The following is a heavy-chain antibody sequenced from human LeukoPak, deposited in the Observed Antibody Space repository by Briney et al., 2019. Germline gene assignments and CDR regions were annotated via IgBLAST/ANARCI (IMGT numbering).Heavy chain of an antibody. V-gene: IGHV1-69*13. CDR1: GGTFSSYA. J-gene: IGHJ5*02. Sequence: GASVKVSCTASGGTFSSYAISWVRQAPGQGLEWMGGIIPIFGTANYAQKFQGRVTITADESTSTAYMELSSLRSEDTAVYYCARDRPGRYCSTISCYSASPFDPWGQGTLVTVSS. CDR2: IIPIFGTA. D-gene: IGHD2-2*02. CDR3: ARDRPGRYCSTISCYSASPFDP.